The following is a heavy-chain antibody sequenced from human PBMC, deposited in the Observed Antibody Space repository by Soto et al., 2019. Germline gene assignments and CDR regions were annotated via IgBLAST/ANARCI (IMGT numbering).Heavy chain of an antibody. CDR1: GGSISSSSSY. CDR2: IYYSGST. D-gene: IGHD2-15*01. CDR3: ARRRDGSCYSCWYFDL. J-gene: IGHJ2*01. V-gene: IGHV4-39*01. Sequence: QLQLQESGPGLVKPSETLSLTCTVSGGSISSSSSYWGWIRQPPGKGLEWIGNIYYSGSTYYNPSLKSRVTISVDTSKKQFSLKLSSVTAADTAVYYCARRRDGSCYSCWYFDLWGRGTLVTVSS.